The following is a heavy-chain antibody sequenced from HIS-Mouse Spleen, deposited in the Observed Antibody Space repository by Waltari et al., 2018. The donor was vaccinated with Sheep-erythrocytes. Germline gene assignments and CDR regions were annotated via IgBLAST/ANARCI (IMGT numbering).Heavy chain of an antibody. CDR3: ARFYGDFTRAFDI. D-gene: IGHD4-17*01. J-gene: IGHJ3*02. CDR2: ISTHNSNT. Sequence: QVQLVQSGAEVKKPGASVKVSCKASGYTFTRYGISWVRQAPGQGLEWRGWISTHNSNTNKAQKVQGRVTRTSDTATSTAYMELRGLRSDDTAVYYCARFYGDFTRAFDIWGQGTMVTVSS. CDR1: GYTFTRYG. V-gene: IGHV1-18*01.